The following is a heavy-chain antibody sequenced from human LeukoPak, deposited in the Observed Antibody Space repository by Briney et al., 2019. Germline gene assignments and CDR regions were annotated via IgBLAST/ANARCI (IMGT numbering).Heavy chain of an antibody. CDR3: XQGRIXVXDHAFDI. Sequence: ASVKVSCKASGGTFSSYAISWVRQAPGQGLEWMGRIIPIFGTANYAQKFQGRVAITADKSTSTAYMELSSLRSEETSVYYCXQGRIXVXDHAFDIWGQGTMVTVSS. CDR2: IIPIFGTA. J-gene: IGHJ3*02. V-gene: IGHV1-69*06. D-gene: IGHD6-19*01. CDR1: GGTFSSYA.